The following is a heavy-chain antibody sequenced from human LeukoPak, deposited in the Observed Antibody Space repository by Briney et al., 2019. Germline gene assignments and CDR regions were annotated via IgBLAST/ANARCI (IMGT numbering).Heavy chain of an antibody. CDR3: ATQSMVRGVSEFDY. V-gene: IGHV3-23*01. D-gene: IGHD3-10*01. CDR2: ISGSGGST. CDR1: GFTFSSYA. J-gene: IGHJ4*02. Sequence: PGGSLRLSCAASGFTFSSYAMSWVRQAPGKRLEWVSAISGSGGSTYYADSVKGRFTISRDNSKNTLYLQMNSLRAEDTAVYYCATQSMVRGVSEFDYWGQGTLVTVSS.